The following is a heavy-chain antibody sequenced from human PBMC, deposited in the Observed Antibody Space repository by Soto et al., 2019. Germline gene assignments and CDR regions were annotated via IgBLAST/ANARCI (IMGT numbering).Heavy chain of an antibody. J-gene: IGHJ5*02. V-gene: IGHV4-61*01. D-gene: IGHD5-18*01. CDR1: GGSVSSGSYY. Sequence: SEMLSLTCTVSGGSVSSGSYYWSWIRQPPGKGLEWIGYIYYSGSTNYNPSLKSRVTISVDTSKNQFSLKLSSVTAADTAVYYCARVEYSYGFGWFDPWGQGTLVTVSS. CDR2: IYYSGST. CDR3: ARVEYSYGFGWFDP.